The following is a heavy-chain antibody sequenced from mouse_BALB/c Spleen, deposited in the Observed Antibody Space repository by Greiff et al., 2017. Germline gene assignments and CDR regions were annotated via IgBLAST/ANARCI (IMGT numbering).Heavy chain of an antibody. Sequence: DVKLVESGGDLVKPGGSLKLSCAASGFTFSSYGMSWVRQTPDKRLEWVATISSGGSSTYYPDSVTGRCTISSDNAKNTLYLQMSSLKSEDTAMYYCARNGRDGYYFDYWGQGTTLTVSS. CDR3: ARNGRDGYYFDY. J-gene: IGHJ2*01. CDR2: ISSGGSST. V-gene: IGHV5-6*02. CDR1: GFTFSSYG. D-gene: IGHD3-3*01.